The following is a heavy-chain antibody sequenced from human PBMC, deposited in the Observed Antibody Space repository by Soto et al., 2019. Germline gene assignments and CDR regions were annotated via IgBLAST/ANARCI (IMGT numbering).Heavy chain of an antibody. V-gene: IGHV1-69*13. CDR1: GGTFSSYA. CDR2: IIPIFGTA. J-gene: IGHJ3*02. CDR3: ARVPYCSGGSCYPDAFDI. D-gene: IGHD2-15*01. Sequence: AASVKVSCKASGGTFSSYAISWVRQAPGQGLEWMGGIIPIFGTANYAQKFQGRVTITADESTSTAYMELSSLRSEDTAVYYCARVPYCSGGSCYPDAFDIWGQGTMVTVSS.